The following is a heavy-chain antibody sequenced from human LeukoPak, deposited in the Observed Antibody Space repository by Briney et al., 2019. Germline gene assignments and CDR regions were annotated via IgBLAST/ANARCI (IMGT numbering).Heavy chain of an antibody. CDR1: GYTFTDFY. CDR2: INPNSGDT. J-gene: IGHJ4*02. Sequence: ASVKVSCKASGYTFTDFYMYWVRQAPGQGLEWMGWINPNSGDTNYAQKFQGRVTMTRDTSISTAYMELSRLKSDDTAVYYCNTRVAVAGWTDYWGQGTLVTVSS. V-gene: IGHV1-2*02. CDR3: NTRVAVAGWTDY. D-gene: IGHD6-19*01.